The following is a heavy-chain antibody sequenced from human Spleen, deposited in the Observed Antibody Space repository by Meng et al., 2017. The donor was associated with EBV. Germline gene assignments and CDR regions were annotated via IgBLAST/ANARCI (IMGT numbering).Heavy chain of an antibody. CDR2: INHSGIT. J-gene: IGHJ4*02. CDR3: AGGRGLPNY. D-gene: IGHD4-17*01. V-gene: IGHV4-34*01. CDR1: GESFSGNY. Sequence: QVHLQRWGAGLLKPSETLSLTCAVYGESFSGNYWTWIRQPPGKGLEWIGDINHSGITNYNPSLKSRVTISADTSKNQFSLKMTSVTAADTALYYCAGGRGLPNYWGQGTLVTVSS.